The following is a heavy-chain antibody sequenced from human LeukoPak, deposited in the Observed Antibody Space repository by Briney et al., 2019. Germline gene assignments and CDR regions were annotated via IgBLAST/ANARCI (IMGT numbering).Heavy chain of an antibody. CDR3: ARNSNYYDSSGSMGLDY. J-gene: IGHJ4*02. D-gene: IGHD3-22*01. V-gene: IGHV3-30-3*01. Sequence: GGSLRLFCAASGFTFRSYALHWVRQAPGKGLEEVAVISYDGSNKYYADSVKGRFTISRDNSKNTLYLQMNSLRAEDTAVYYCARNSNYYDSSGSMGLDYWGQGTLVTVSS. CDR2: ISYDGSNK. CDR1: GFTFRSYA.